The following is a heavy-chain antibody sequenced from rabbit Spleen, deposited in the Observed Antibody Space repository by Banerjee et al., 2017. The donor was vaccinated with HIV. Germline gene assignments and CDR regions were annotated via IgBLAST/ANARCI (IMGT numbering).Heavy chain of an antibody. CDR1: GFDLSSSYY. CDR3: ARDPYTFNGDTFVL. D-gene: IGHD2-1*01. V-gene: IGHV1S45*01. CDR2: IATGSGKT. Sequence: QEQLEESGGGLVKPEGSLTLTCKASGFDLSSSYYMCWVRQAPGKGLEWIGCIATGSGKTYYASWAKGRFTISKTSSTTVTLQMTSLTDADTATYFCARDPYTFNGDTFVLWGPGTLVTVS. J-gene: IGHJ6*01.